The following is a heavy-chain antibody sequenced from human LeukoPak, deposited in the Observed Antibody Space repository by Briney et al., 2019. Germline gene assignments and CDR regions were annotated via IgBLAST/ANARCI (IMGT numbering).Heavy chain of an antibody. CDR1: GGSISSSSYY. Sequence: SETLSLTCTVSGGSISSSSYYWGWIRQPPGKGLEWIGSIYYSGSTYYNPSLKSRVTISVDTSKNQFSLKLSSVTAADTAVYYCASFSGSRAFDYWGQGTLVTGSS. CDR3: ASFSGSRAFDY. D-gene: IGHD1-26*01. V-gene: IGHV4-39*07. J-gene: IGHJ4*02. CDR2: IYYSGST.